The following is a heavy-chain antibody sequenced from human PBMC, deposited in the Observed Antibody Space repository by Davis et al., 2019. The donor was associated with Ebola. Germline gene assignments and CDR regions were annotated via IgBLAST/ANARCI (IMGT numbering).Heavy chain of an antibody. V-gene: IGHV4-31*03. Sequence: MPSETLSLTRTVSGGSISSGGYYWSWIRQHPGKGLEWIGYIYYSGSTNYNPSLKSRVTISVDTSKNQFSLKLSSVTAADTAVYYCARLGSGDYGIDYWGQGTLVTVSS. CDR1: GGSISSGGYY. CDR3: ARLGSGDYGIDY. CDR2: IYYSGST. J-gene: IGHJ4*02. D-gene: IGHD4-17*01.